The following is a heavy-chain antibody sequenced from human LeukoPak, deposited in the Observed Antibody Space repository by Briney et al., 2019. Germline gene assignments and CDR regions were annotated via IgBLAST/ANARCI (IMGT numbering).Heavy chain of an antibody. Sequence: PGGSLRLSCAASGFTFSSYAMHWVRQAPGKGLEWVAVIWYDGSNKYYADSVKGRFAISRDNSKNTLYLQMNSLRAEDTAVYYCARTGNSDYWGQGTLVTVSS. V-gene: IGHV3-33*08. CDR1: GFTFSSYA. D-gene: IGHD1-14*01. J-gene: IGHJ4*02. CDR3: ARTGNSDY. CDR2: IWYDGSNK.